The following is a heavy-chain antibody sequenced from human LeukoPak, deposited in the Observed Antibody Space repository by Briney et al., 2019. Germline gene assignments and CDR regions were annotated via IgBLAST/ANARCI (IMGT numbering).Heavy chain of an antibody. J-gene: IGHJ4*02. CDR3: ARYPMTYCSSSSCTDY. Sequence: SEYLSLNCTVSGGSISGDYWSWIRQSLQGLEWIGYIYYSGSTNYNPSLKSRVTISVDTSKNQFSLKLSSVTAADTAVYYCARYPMTYCSSSSCTDYWGQGTLVTVSS. V-gene: IGHV4-59*08. CDR2: IYYSGST. CDR1: GGSISGDY. D-gene: IGHD2-2*01.